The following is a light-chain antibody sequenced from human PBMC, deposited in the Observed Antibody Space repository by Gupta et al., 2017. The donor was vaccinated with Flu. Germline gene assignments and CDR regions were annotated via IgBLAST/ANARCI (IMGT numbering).Light chain of an antibody. J-gene: IGKJ5*01. V-gene: IGKV2-28*01. CDR2: LGS. Sequence: IVLTQSPLSLPVTPGEPASISRRSSQSLLHSNGYNYLDWYLQKPGQSPQLLIYLGSNRASGVPDRFSGSGSGTDFTLKISRVEAEDVGVYYCMQALQTPRDFGQGTRLEIK. CDR3: MQALQTPRD. CDR1: QSLLHSNGYNY.